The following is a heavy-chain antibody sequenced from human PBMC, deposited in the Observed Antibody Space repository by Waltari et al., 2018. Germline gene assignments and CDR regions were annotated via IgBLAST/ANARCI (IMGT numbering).Heavy chain of an antibody. D-gene: IGHD2-21*02. CDR1: GLPFSIYG. Sequence: EVQLVESGGGLLQPGGSVRLSCASSGLPFSIYGMSWVRQAPGKGLEWVANIHHDGSAKYYVDSVKCRFTISRDNAKNSLYLQMNSLRAEDTALYFCATAARGDNADELYWGQGTLVTVSS. J-gene: IGHJ4*02. V-gene: IGHV3-7*01. CDR2: IHHDGSAK. CDR3: ATAARGDNADELY.